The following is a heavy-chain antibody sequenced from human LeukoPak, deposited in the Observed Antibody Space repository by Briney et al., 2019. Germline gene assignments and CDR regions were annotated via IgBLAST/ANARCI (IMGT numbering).Heavy chain of an antibody. CDR1: GYTFTSYG. J-gene: IGHJ4*02. CDR2: ISAYNGNT. Sequence: ASVKVSCKASGYTFTSYGISWVRQAPGQGLEWMGWISAYNGNTNYAQKLQGRVTMTTDTSTSTAYMELRSLRSDDTAVYYCARGPRGGIFGVPYHWAEDYWGQGTLVTVSS. V-gene: IGHV1-18*01. D-gene: IGHD3-3*01. CDR3: ARGPRGGIFGVPYHWAEDY.